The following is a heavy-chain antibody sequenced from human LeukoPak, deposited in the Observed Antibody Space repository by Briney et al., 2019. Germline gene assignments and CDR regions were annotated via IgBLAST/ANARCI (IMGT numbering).Heavy chain of an antibody. CDR3: ARGYPNDY. V-gene: IGHV3-7*01. J-gene: IGHJ4*02. D-gene: IGHD2-2*02. CDR2: INQDGSDK. Sequence: GGSLRLSCVASGFTFSAYWMTWVRQAPGKGLEWVANINQDGSDKYYVDSVKGRFTISRDNAKNSAYLQMKGLRAEDAAVYYCARGYPNDYWGQGTVVTVSA. CDR1: GFTFSAYW.